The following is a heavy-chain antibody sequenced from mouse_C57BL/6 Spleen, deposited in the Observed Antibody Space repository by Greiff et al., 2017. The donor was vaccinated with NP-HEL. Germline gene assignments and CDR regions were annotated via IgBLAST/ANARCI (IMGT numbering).Heavy chain of an antibody. CDR3: ARSRYAMDY. J-gene: IGHJ4*01. V-gene: IGHV1-19*01. CDR1: GYTFTDYY. CDR2: INPYNGGT. Sequence: EVQLKQSGPVLVKPGASVKMSCKASGYTFTDYYMNWVKQSHGKSLEWIGLINPYNGGTSYNQKFKGKATLTVDKSSSTAYMELNSLTSEDSAVYYCARSRYAMDYWGQGTSVTVSS.